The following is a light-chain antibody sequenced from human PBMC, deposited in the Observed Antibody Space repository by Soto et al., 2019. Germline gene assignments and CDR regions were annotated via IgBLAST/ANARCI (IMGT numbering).Light chain of an antibody. CDR2: DVT. J-gene: IGLJ1*01. V-gene: IGLV2-14*01. CDR1: SSDIGNNNY. CDR3: SSYTTSSSYV. Sequence: ALTQPASVSGSPGQSITISCTGTSSDIGNNNYVSWYQQHPGKAPKLMTYDVTNRPSGVSNRFSGSKSGNTASLTISGLQAEDEADYYCSSYTTSSSYVFGTGTKVTVL.